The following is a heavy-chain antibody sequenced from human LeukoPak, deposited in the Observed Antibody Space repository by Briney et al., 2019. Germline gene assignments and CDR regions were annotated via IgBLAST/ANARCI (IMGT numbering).Heavy chain of an antibody. Sequence: ASXXVSCKASGYTFTSYGISWVRQAPGQGVEGMGWISAYNGNTKYAQKLQGRVTMTTDTSTSTAYMELRSLRSDDTAVYYCAWVGNYFDYWGQGTLVTVSS. V-gene: IGHV1-18*01. D-gene: IGHD1-26*01. CDR3: AWVGNYFDY. J-gene: IGHJ4*02. CDR1: GYTFTSYG. CDR2: ISAYNGNT.